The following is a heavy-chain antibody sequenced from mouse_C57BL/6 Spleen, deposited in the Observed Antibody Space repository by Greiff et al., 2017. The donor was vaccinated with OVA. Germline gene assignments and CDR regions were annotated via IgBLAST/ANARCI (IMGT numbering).Heavy chain of an antibody. D-gene: IGHD2-1*01. CDR3: AQKEIYYGNYVVAMDY. V-gene: IGHV8-12*01. CDR1: GFSLSTSGMG. J-gene: IGHJ4*01. Sequence: QVTLKESGPGILQSSQTLSLTCSFSGFSLSTSGMGVSWLRQPSGMGLEWLAHIEWGDATRYNPSLKSRLTISKDTSRNQVFLKITRVDTADTATYYCAQKEIYYGNYVVAMDYWGQGTSVTVSS. CDR2: IEWGDAT.